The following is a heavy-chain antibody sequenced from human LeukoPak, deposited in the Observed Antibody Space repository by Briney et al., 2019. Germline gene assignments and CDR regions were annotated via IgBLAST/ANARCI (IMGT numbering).Heavy chain of an antibody. CDR1: GGSISSYY. D-gene: IGHD6-19*01. J-gene: IGHJ6*03. CDR2: IYTSGST. Sequence: SETLSLTCTVSGGSISSYYWSWIRQPAGKGLEWIGRIYTSGSTNYDPSLKSRVTMSVDTSKNQFSLKLSSVTAADTAVYYCATSVAGKYYYYYYMDVWGKGTTVTVSS. V-gene: IGHV4-4*07. CDR3: ATSVAGKYYYYYYMDV.